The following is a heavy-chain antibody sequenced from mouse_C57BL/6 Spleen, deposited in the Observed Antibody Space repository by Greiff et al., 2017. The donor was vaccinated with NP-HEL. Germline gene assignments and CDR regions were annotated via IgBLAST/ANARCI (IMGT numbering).Heavy chain of an antibody. CDR3: AREGVVTTVVATGFDY. D-gene: IGHD1-1*01. CDR1: GYTFTSYW. J-gene: IGHJ2*01. CDR2: IYPGSGST. V-gene: IGHV1-55*01. Sequence: QVQLQQPGAELVKPGASVKMSCKASGYTFTSYWITWVKQRPGQGLAWIGDIYPGSGSTNYNEKFKSKATLTVDTSSSTAYMQLSSLTSEDSAVYYCAREGVVTTVVATGFDYWGQGTTLTVSS.